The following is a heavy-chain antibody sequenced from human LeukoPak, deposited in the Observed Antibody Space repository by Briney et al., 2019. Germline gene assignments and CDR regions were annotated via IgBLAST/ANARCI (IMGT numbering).Heavy chain of an antibody. CDR3: ARGLRQGSAWSWGPKEKSYQYMDV. V-gene: IGHV4-34*01. J-gene: IGHJ6*04. Sequence: SGTLSLTCGVSGGSFSSHYWTWIRQPPGKGLEWIGEINPRGSTNYNPSLESRVTVSADTSRNQLSLSLTSVTAADSAVYFCARGLRQGSAWSWGPKEKSYQYMDVWGTGTTVIVSS. D-gene: IGHD6-19*01. CDR1: GGSFSSHY. CDR2: INPRGST.